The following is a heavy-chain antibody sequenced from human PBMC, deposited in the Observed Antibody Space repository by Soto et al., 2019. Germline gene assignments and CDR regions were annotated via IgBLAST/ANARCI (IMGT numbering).Heavy chain of an antibody. Sequence: ASVKVSCKASGYTFTSYGISWVLQAPGQGLEWMGWISAYNGNTNYAQKLQGRVTMTTDTSTSTAYMELRSLRSDDTAVYYCARDLSMDLSYYYGIDFLGQWTPVTVSS. D-gene: IGHD2-8*01. CDR3: ARDLSMDLSYYYGIDF. CDR2: ISAYNGNT. CDR1: GYTFTSYG. V-gene: IGHV1-18*04. J-gene: IGHJ6*02.